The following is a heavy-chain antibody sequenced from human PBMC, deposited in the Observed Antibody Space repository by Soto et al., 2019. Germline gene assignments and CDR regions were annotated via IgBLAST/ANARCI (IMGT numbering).Heavy chain of an antibody. CDR3: ASLSMMAAGTHWYFDL. CDR2: IIPIFGTA. V-gene: IGHV1-69*12. CDR1: GGTFSSYA. Sequence: QVQLVQSGAEVKKPGSSVTVSCKASGGTFSSYAISWVRQAPGQGLEWVGGIIPIFGTANYAQKFQGRVTITADESTSTAYMELSSLRSEDTAVYYCASLSMMAAGTHWYFDLWGRGTLVTVSS. D-gene: IGHD3-22*01. J-gene: IGHJ2*01.